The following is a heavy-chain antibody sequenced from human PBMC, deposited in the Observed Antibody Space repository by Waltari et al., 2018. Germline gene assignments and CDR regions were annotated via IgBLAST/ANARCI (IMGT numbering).Heavy chain of an antibody. CDR2: ISYNERNI. Sequence: QVQLVESGGGVVQPGRCLRLSCAAAEFTFRSYPMHWVRQAPGKGLEWVAVISYNERNIYYVDSVKGRFAISRDNSKKMLYLQMNSLRPEDTAVYYCARDYCDRTNCHGMDVWGQGTTVTVSS. D-gene: IGHD3-22*01. CDR3: ARDYCDRTNCHGMDV. V-gene: IGHV3-30*09. J-gene: IGHJ6*02. CDR1: EFTFRSYP.